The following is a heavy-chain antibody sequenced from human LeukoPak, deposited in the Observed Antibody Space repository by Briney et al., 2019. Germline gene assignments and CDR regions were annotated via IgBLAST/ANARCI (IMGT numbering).Heavy chain of an antibody. V-gene: IGHV3-30*03. CDR3: ARGAYGSGTYHDFDI. Sequence: PGRSLRLSCAASGFTFSSYGMHWVRQAPGKGLEWVAVILYDGSNKYYADSVKGRFTISRDNSKNTLYLQMNSLRAEDTAVYYCARGAYGSGTYHDFDIWGQGTMVTVSS. D-gene: IGHD3-10*01. J-gene: IGHJ3*02. CDR1: GFTFSSYG. CDR2: ILYDGSNK.